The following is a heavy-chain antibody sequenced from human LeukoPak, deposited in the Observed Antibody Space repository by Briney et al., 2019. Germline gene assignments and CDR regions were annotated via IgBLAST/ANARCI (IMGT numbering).Heavy chain of an antibody. CDR3: ARTPRY. J-gene: IGHJ4*02. CDR1: GFPFSTYW. CDR2: INQDGTEK. V-gene: IGHV3-7*01. Sequence: GGSLRLSCAASGFPFSTYWMSWVRQAPGKGLEWVANINQDGTEKYYVDSVKGRFTISRDYAKNSLYLQMNSLRAEDTAVYYCARTPRYWGQGTLVTVSS.